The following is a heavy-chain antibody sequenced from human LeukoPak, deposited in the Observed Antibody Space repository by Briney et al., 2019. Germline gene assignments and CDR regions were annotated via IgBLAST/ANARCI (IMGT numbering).Heavy chain of an antibody. V-gene: IGHV1-69*04. CDR1: GGTFSSYA. Sequence: SVKVSCKASGGTFSSYAISWVRQAPGQGLEWMGRIIPILGIANYAQKFQGRVTITADKSTSTAYMELSSLRSEDTAVYYCARDYAGEYYFDYWGQGTLVTVSS. CDR2: IIPILGIA. J-gene: IGHJ4*02. D-gene: IGHD3-16*01. CDR3: ARDYAGEYYFDY.